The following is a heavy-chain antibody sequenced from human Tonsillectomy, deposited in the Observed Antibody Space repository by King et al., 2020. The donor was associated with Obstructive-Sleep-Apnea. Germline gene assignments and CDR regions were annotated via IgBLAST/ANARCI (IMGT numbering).Heavy chain of an antibody. D-gene: IGHD6-19*01. CDR1: GFTLDDYD. V-gene: IGHV3-9*01. CDR3: AKDIAVAGMVAFDI. Sequence: VQLVESGGGLVQPGRSLRLSCVGSGFTLDDYDMHWVRQVPGKGLEWVSGVSWNSVSIVYADSVKGRFTISRDNAKNSLYLQMNSLSADDTALYYCAKDIAVAGMVAFDIWGQGTMVTVSS. CDR2: VSWNSVSI. J-gene: IGHJ3*02.